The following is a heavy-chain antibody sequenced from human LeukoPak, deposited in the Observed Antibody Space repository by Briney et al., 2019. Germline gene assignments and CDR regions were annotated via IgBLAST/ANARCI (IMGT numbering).Heavy chain of an antibody. Sequence: SETLSLTCSVSGGSIRSNSYYWGWIRQPPGKGLEWIGSLYYSGATYYNPSLKSRVTLLVDTSKNQFSLMLSSLTASDTAVYYCARFRSDAVSNYYFDLWGRGTLVCVSS. CDR2: LYYSGAT. CDR1: GGSIRSNSYY. CDR3: ARFRSDAVSNYYFDL. D-gene: IGHD1-7*01. J-gene: IGHJ2*01. V-gene: IGHV4-39*01.